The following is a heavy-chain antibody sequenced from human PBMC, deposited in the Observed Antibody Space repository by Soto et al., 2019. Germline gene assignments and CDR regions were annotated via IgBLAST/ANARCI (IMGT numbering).Heavy chain of an antibody. CDR3: ARDTLGGAYDFRH. V-gene: IGHV3-66*01. CDR2: ISSDGST. CDR1: GFSVSNLF. D-gene: IGHD3-3*01. J-gene: IGHJ4*02. Sequence: EVQLVESGGGLVQPGGSLRLSCAASGFSVSNLFMTWFRQAPGKGLEWVSVISSDGSTYYADSVKGRFTISRDNSKNTLYLEMNSLRAGDTAVYYCARDTLGGAYDFRHGGQGTLVTVSS.